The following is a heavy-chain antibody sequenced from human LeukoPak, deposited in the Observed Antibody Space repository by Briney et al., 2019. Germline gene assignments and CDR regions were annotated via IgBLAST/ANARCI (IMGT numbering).Heavy chain of an antibody. CDR2: IYHSGST. J-gene: IGHJ6*02. Sequence: SETLSLTCAVSGGSISSGGYSWSWIRQPPGKGLEWIGYIYHSGSTYYNPSLKSRVTISVDRSKNQFSLKLSSVTAADTAVYYCARDFPHCSSTSCQDYYYGMDVWGQGTTVTVSS. V-gene: IGHV4-30-2*01. CDR1: GGSISSGGYS. CDR3: ARDFPHCSSTSCQDYYYGMDV. D-gene: IGHD2-2*01.